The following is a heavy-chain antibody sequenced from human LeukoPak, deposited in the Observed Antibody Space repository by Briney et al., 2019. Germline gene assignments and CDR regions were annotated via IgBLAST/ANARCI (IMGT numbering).Heavy chain of an antibody. J-gene: IGHJ5*02. CDR1: GYSINNYW. D-gene: IGHD2-15*01. V-gene: IGHV5-51*01. CDR2: IYPADSDI. Sequence: GESLKISCKGSGYSINNYWIGWVRQMPGKGLEWMGIIYPADSDIRYSPSFQGQVTISADKSISTAYLRWSSLKASDTAMYYCARLEYCSGGSCYTWFDPWGQGTLVTVSS. CDR3: ARLEYCSGGSCYTWFDP.